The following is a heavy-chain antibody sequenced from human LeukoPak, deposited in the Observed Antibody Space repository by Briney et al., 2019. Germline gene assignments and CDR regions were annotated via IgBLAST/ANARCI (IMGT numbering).Heavy chain of an antibody. CDR3: ARDGSSRYSSSLVRGEMTVY. CDR2: INPNSGGT. Sequence: GASVKVSCKASGYTFTGYYMHWVRQAPGQGLEWMGWINPNSGGTNYAQKFQGRVTMTRDTSTSTVYMELSSLRSEDTAVYYCARDGSSRYSSSLVRGEMTVYWGQGTLVTVSS. V-gene: IGHV1-2*02. CDR1: GYTFTGYY. D-gene: IGHD6-13*01. J-gene: IGHJ4*02.